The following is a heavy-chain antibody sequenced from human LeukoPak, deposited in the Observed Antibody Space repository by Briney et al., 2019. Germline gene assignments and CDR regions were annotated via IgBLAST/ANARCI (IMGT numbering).Heavy chain of an antibody. CDR2: IYPGDSDT. Sequence: GESLKISCKGSGYSFTSYWIGWVRQMPGKGLEWMGIIYPGDSDTRYSPSFQGQVTISADKSISTAYLQWSSLKASDTAMYYCARSFCGDDCYSGDYYIDYWGQGTLVTVSS. V-gene: IGHV5-51*01. CDR3: ARSFCGDDCYSGDYYIDY. D-gene: IGHD2-21*02. J-gene: IGHJ4*02. CDR1: GYSFTSYW.